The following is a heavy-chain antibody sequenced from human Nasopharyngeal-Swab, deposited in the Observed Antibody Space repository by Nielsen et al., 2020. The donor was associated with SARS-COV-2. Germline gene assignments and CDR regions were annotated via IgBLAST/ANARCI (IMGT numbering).Heavy chain of an antibody. J-gene: IGHJ4*02. CDR2: MRDKANNYAT. Sequence: GESLKISCAASGFTFSVSAIHWVRQASGKGLEWVGRMRDKANNYATSYTASVEGRFAISRDDSKKTAYLQMNSLRAEDTAVYYCARDRDLSLPDYWGQGTLVTVSS. V-gene: IGHV3-73*01. CDR3: ARDRDLSLPDY. CDR1: GFTFSVSA. D-gene: IGHD3-22*01.